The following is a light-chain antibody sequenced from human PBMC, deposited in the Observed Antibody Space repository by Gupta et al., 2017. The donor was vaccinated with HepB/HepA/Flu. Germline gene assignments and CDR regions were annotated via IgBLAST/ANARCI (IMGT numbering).Light chain of an antibody. V-gene: IGLV1-44*01. CDR1: SSNIGENT. CDR2: NDD. Sequence: QSILTQTPSTSGTPGQRVTISCSGSSSNIGENTVSWYQQFPGTAPSLLMYNDDQRPSGVPDRFSGSRSGTSASLAISGLRSEDEAEYYCSVWNNSPYGPVFGEGTKVTVL. CDR3: SVWNNSPYGPV. J-gene: IGLJ2*01.